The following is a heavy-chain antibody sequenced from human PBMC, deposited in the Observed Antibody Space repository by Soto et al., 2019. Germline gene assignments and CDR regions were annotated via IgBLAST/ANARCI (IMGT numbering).Heavy chain of an antibody. CDR1: GDSMSSYY. CDR2: IFYSGNT. D-gene: IGHD5-18*01. J-gene: IGHJ4*02. V-gene: IGHV4-59*01. Sequence: SETLSLTCKVSGDSMSSYYWSWIRQSPGKGLEWIGYIFYSGNTNYNPSLKSRVTISVDRSKQQSSLKLTTVTAADTAVYYCARDRRGYSYYFDYWGQGTLVTVSS. CDR3: ARDRRGYSYYFDY.